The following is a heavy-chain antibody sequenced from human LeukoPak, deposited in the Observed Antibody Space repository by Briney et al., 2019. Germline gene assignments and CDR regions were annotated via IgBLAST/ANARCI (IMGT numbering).Heavy chain of an antibody. CDR1: GFTFSSYS. CDR2: ISSSSSYI. D-gene: IGHD3-22*01. J-gene: IGHJ4*02. CDR3: ARDRYYYDSSGFDY. V-gene: IGHV3-21*01. Sequence: GGSLRLSCAASGFTFSSYSMSWVRQAPGKGLEWVSSISSSSSYIYYADSVKGRFTISRDNAKNSLYLQMNSLRAEDTAVYYCARDRYYYDSSGFDYWGQGTLVTVS.